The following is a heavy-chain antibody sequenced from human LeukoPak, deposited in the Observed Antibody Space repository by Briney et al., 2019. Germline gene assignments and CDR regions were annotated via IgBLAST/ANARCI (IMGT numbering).Heavy chain of an antibody. V-gene: IGHV4-4*07. CDR1: GGSISSYY. CDR3: ARDGEDIAVAGTDWFDP. Sequence: PSETLSLTCTVSGGSISSYYWSWIRQPAGKGLEWIGRIYTSGSTNYNPSLKSRVTMSVDTSKNQFSLKPSSVTAADTAVYYCARDGEDIAVAGTDWFDPWGQGTLVTVSS. CDR2: IYTSGST. D-gene: IGHD6-19*01. J-gene: IGHJ5*02.